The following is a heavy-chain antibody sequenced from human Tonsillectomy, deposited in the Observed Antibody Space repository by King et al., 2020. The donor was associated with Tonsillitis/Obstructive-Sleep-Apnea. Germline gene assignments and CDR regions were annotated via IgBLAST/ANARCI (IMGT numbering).Heavy chain of an antibody. CDR1: GGPISSYY. V-gene: IGHV4-59*01. CDR2: IHYSGST. Sequence: QLQEPGPGLVKPSETLSLTCTVSGGPISSYYWSWIRQPPGKGLEWIGYIHYSGSTNYNPSLKSRLTISVDTSKNLFSLNLSSVTAADTAVYYCASTIAVAGHKGLWWFDPWGQGTLVTVSS. D-gene: IGHD6-19*01. J-gene: IGHJ5*02. CDR3: ASTIAVAGHKGLWWFDP.